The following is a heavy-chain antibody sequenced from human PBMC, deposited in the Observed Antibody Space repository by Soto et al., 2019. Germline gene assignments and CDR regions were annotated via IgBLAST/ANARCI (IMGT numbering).Heavy chain of an antibody. V-gene: IGHV4-34*01. Sequence: QVQLQHWGAGLLKPSETLSLTCAGYGGSFRGYYWPWIRQSPEKGLEWIGEVNHSGTTYYNPSLTTRVTIPVHTPMIQSSRNMSAVIAADLALYYGARGLGYCMSINCYSSLRLLFGSLGQGTLVTFYS. CDR2: VNHSGTT. J-gene: IGHJ4*02. D-gene: IGHD2-2*01. CDR1: GGSFRGYY. CDR3: ARGLGYCMSINCYSSLRLLFGS.